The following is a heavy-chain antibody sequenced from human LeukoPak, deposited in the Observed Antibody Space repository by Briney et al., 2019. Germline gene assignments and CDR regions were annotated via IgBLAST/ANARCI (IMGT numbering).Heavy chain of an antibody. J-gene: IGHJ3*02. Sequence: SETLSLTCTVSGGSISSVDYYWSWIRQPPGKGLERIGYIYYSVTTYYNPSLKSRVSISIDTSSNQFSLKLTSVTAADTAVYYCARLRCSGGSCDGAFDIWGQGTMVTVSS. V-gene: IGHV4-30-4*01. CDR2: IYYSVTT. D-gene: IGHD2-15*01. CDR1: GGSISSVDYY. CDR3: ARLRCSGGSCDGAFDI.